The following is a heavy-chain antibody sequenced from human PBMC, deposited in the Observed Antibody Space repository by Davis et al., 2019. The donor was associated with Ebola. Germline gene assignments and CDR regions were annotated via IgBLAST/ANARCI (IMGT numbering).Heavy chain of an antibody. J-gene: IGHJ4*02. D-gene: IGHD6-19*01. CDR3: ARDRVAVAGMY. CDR1: GFTFSSYG. Sequence: PGGSLRLSCAASGFTFSSYGMHWVRQAPGKGLVSVSIISYDGSNKYYADSVLGRFTIPRDNSKNTLYLKMSSLRAEDTAVYYCARDRVAVAGMYWGQGTLVTVSS. CDR2: ISYDGSNK. V-gene: IGHV3-30*03.